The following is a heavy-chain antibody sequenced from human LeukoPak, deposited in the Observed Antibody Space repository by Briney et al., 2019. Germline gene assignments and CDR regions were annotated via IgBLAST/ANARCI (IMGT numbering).Heavy chain of an antibody. V-gene: IGHV4-34*01. Sequence: PSETLSLTCAVYGGSFSGYYWSWIRQPPGKGLGWIGEINHSGSTNYNPSLKSRVTISVDMSKNQFSLKLSSVTAADTAVHYCARESRLYQDAFDIWGQGTMVTVSS. CDR3: ARESRLYQDAFDI. J-gene: IGHJ3*02. D-gene: IGHD2-15*01. CDR2: INHSGST. CDR1: GGSFSGYY.